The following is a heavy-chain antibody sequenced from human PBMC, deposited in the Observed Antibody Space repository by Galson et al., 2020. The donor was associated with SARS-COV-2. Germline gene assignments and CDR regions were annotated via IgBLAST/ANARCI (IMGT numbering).Heavy chain of an antibody. Sequence: GGSLRLSCEASGFMFSGYGMHWVRQAPGKGLEWVAVIWSDGSHKYYTDSVKGRFTISRDNSKKTLYLEMNSLRAEDTAVYYCARDPSSSTFLNYFYYMDVWGKGTTVTVSS. J-gene: IGHJ6*03. CDR3: ARDPSSSTFLNYFYYMDV. V-gene: IGHV3-33*01. CDR2: IWSDGSHK. D-gene: IGHD6-13*01. CDR1: GFMFSGYG.